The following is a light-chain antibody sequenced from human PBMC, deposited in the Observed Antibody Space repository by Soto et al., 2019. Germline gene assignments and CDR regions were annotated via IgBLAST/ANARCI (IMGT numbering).Light chain of an antibody. J-gene: IGKJ1*01. CDR3: QHYNSYST. V-gene: IGKV1-5*03. CDR1: QTISSW. CDR2: KAS. Sequence: DIQMTQSPSTLSGSVGDRVTITCRASQTISSWLAWYQQKPGKAPKLLIYKASTLKSGVPSRFRGSGSGTEFTLTISSLQPDDFATYYCQHYNSYSTFGQGTKVDI.